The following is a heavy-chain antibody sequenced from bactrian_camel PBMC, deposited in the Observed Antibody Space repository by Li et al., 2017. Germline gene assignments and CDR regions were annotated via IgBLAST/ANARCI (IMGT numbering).Heavy chain of an antibody. CDR2: IDEDGTK. J-gene: IGHJ4*01. Sequence: HVQLVESGGGSVQAGGSLRLSCVAAGLQFRTYCMGWFRQSPGKEREGIATIDEDGTKIYAPSVKGRFAISRDNAVNTLSLEMNSLKPEDTAMYYCAARRVGAHCSFGLIAREFQDWGQGTQVTVS. V-gene: IGHV3S1*01. CDR1: GLQFRTYC. D-gene: IGHD1*01. CDR3: AARRVGAHCSFGLIAREFQD.